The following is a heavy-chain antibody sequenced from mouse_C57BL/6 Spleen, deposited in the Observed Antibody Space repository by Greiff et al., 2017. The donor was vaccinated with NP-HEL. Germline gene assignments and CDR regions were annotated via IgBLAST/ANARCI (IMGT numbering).Heavy chain of an antibody. CDR3: ARSGDGYFYAMDY. Sequence: VKLQQSGPELVKPGASVKISCKASGYAFSSSWMNWVKQRPGKGLEWIGRIYPGDGDTNYNGKFKGKATLTGDKSSSTAYMQLSSLTSEDSAVYFCARSGDGYFYAMDYWGQGTSVTVSS. D-gene: IGHD2-3*01. V-gene: IGHV1-82*01. CDR1: GYAFSSSW. J-gene: IGHJ4*01. CDR2: IYPGDGDT.